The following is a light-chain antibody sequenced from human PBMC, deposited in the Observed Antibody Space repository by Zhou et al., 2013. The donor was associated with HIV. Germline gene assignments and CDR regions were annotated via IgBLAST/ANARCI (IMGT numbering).Light chain of an antibody. Sequence: DIQLTQSPSFLSASVGGRVIITCRASQGISSYLAWYQQKPGKAPKLLIYAASTLQSGVPSRFSGSGSGTEFTLTISSLQPEDFATYYCQQTDTFGQGTKMEIK. CDR2: AAS. J-gene: IGKJ2*01. V-gene: IGKV1-9*01. CDR3: QQTDT. CDR1: QGISSY.